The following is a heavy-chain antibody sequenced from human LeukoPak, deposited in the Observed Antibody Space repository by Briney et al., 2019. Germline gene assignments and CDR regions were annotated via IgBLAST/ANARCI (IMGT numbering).Heavy chain of an antibody. CDR3: ARERPPRGAFDY. CDR2: FYSGGTA. V-gene: IGHV3-53*01. Sequence: GGSLRLSCAVSGFTVSSNYMSWVRQAPGKGLEWVSVFYSGGTAYYAECVEGRFTSSSDSSKNMLYLQMNSLSVEDTAVYYCARERPPRGAFDYWGQGTLVTVSS. CDR1: GFTVSSNY. J-gene: IGHJ4*02.